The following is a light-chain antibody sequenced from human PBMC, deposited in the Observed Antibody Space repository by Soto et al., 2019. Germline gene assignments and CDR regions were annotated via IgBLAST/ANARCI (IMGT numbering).Light chain of an antibody. CDR1: QSVSNN. CDR3: QQYNTWPPIT. CDR2: GAS. V-gene: IGKV3-15*01. Sequence: EIVMTQSPAILSVSPGDRATLSCRAGQSVSNNLAWYQQKPGQTPRLVIYGASIRATGIPARFSGSGSWTEFTLTISSLQSEDFAVYYCQQYNTWPPITFCQGTRLEIK. J-gene: IGKJ5*01.